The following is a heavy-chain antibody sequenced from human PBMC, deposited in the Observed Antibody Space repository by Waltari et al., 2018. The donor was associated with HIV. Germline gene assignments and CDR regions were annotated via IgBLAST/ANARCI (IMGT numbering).Heavy chain of an antibody. Sequence: QVQLVQSGAEVKKPGASVKVSCKVSGYPLPALSMHRVRQAPGKGLEWMGSFDPEVGETVYAQKFQGRVTMTEDTSTDTAYMELSSLRSEDTAVYYCATETWVRGVKGGSWGQGTLVTVSS. CDR2: FDPEVGET. V-gene: IGHV1-24*01. J-gene: IGHJ5*02. CDR3: ATETWVRGVKGGS. CDR1: GYPLPALS. D-gene: IGHD3-10*01.